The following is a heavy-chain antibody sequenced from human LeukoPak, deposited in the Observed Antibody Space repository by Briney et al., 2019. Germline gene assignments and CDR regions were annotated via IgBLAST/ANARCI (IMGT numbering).Heavy chain of an antibody. CDR1: GGSISSGSYY. CDR2: IYTSGST. J-gene: IGHJ5*02. CDR3: ARGVMVRGVLGWFDP. V-gene: IGHV4-61*02. D-gene: IGHD3-10*01. Sequence: SETLSLTCTVSGGSISSGSYYWSWIRQPAGKGLEWIGRIYTSGSTNYNPSLKSRVTISVDTSKNQFSLKLSSVTAADTAVYYCARGVMVRGVLGWFDPWGQGTLVTVPS.